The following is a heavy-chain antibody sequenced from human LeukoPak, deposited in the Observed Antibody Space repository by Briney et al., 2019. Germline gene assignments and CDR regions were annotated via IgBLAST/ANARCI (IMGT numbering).Heavy chain of an antibody. CDR1: GYTFTSYD. D-gene: IGHD3-22*01. CDR3: ASLYYYASSGYDALDI. Sequence: ASVKVSCKTSGYTFTSYDINWVRQATGQGLEWMGGMDSNSGKTAYAQKFLGRVTITRNTSISTAYMELSSLRSEDTAVYYCASLYYYASSGYDALDIWGQGTMVTVSS. CDR2: MDSNSGKT. J-gene: IGHJ3*02. V-gene: IGHV1-8*01.